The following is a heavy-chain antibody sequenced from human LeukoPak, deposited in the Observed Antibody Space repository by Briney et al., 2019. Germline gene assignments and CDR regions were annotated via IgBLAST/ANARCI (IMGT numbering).Heavy chain of an antibody. V-gene: IGHV3-23*01. CDR1: GFTFSNSA. Sequence: GGSLRLSCAASGFTFSNSAMSWVRQTPGKGLEWVSSMSGNEGTTHYADSVKGRFTISRDNSKNTLYLQMNSLRVEDTAVYYCAEFLSYSSGWYREIFQYWGQGTLVTVSS. J-gene: IGHJ4*02. D-gene: IGHD6-19*01. CDR3: AEFLSYSSGWYREIFQY. CDR2: MSGNEGTT.